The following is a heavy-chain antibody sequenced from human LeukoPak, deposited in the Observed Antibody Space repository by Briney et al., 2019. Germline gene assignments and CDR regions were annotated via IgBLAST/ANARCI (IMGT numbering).Heavy chain of an antibody. V-gene: IGHV4-31*03. D-gene: IGHD1-1*01. CDR1: GDSISSGGYY. Sequence: SETLSLTCTVSGDSISSGGYYWSWIRQHPGMGLEWIGYIYYSGSTYYNPSLKSRVTISVDTSKNQFSLKLSSVTAADTAVYYCARNELRISPNWFDPWGQGTLVTVSS. CDR3: ARNELRISPNWFDP. CDR2: IYYSGST. J-gene: IGHJ5*02.